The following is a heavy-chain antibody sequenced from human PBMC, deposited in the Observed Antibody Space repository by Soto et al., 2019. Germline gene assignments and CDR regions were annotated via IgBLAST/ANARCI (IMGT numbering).Heavy chain of an antibody. CDR1: VDSVSSNSAA. J-gene: IGHJ6*02. CDR2: TYYRSKWYN. Sequence: PSRTLSLTCAISVDSVSSNSAAWNWIRQSPSRGLEWLGRTYYRSKWYNDYAVSVKTRITINPDTSKNQFSLQLNSVTPEDTAVYYCAREASTEDGMDVWGQGTTVTVSS. V-gene: IGHV6-1*01. CDR3: AREASTEDGMDV.